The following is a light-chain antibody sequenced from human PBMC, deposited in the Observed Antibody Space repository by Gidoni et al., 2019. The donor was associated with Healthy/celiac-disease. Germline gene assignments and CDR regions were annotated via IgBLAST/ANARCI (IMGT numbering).Light chain of an antibody. J-gene: IGKJ1*01. Sequence: EIVLTQSPATLSLSPGERATLSCRASQSVSSYLAWYQQKPGQAPRLLIYDASNRATGIPARFSGSGSGTDFTLTISSLEPEDFAVYYCQQRSNGPETFGQXTKVEIK. CDR1: QSVSSY. CDR3: QQRSNGPET. V-gene: IGKV3-11*01. CDR2: DAS.